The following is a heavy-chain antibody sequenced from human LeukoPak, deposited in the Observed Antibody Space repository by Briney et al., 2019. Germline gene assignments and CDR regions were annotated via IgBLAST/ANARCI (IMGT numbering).Heavy chain of an antibody. J-gene: IGHJ5*02. CDR1: GGSFSGYY. V-gene: IGHV4-34*01. CDR2: INHSGST. D-gene: IGHD5-18*01. CDR3: ARRGYSYGHRGNNWFDP. Sequence: KPSETLSLTCAVYGGSFSGYYWSWIRQPPGKGLEWIGEINHSGSTNYSPSLKSRVTISVDTSKNQFSLKLSSVTAADTAVYYCARRGYSYGHRGNNWFDPWGQGTLVTVSS.